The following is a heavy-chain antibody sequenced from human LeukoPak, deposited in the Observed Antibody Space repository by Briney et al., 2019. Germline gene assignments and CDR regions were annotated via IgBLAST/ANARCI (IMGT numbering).Heavy chain of an antibody. D-gene: IGHD5-12*01. Sequence: PGGSLRLSCAVSGFTFSNYWMSWVRQAPGKGLEWVANIKQDVSEKYYVDSVKGRFTISRDNAKNSLYLQMNSLRAEDTAVYYCARDVATISWWGQGTLVTVSS. CDR3: ARDVATISW. V-gene: IGHV3-7*01. CDR1: GFTFSNYW. J-gene: IGHJ4*02. CDR2: IKQDVSEK.